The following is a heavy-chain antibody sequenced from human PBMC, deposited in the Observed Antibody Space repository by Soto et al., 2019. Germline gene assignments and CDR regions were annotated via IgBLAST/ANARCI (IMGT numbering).Heavy chain of an antibody. J-gene: IGHJ3*02. V-gene: IGHV3-15*01. Sequence: EVQLVESGGGLVKPGGSLRLSCAASGFTFTDVWMTWVRQAPGKGLEWVGRIKRKIDGETTDHAAPVKGRFTISRDDLKNTLFLQMNSLKSEDTAVYYCAVDAQCSSTNCPGAFDIWGQGTMVTVSS. CDR3: AVDAQCSSTNCPGAFDI. CDR1: GFTFTDVW. D-gene: IGHD2-2*01. CDR2: IKRKIDGETT.